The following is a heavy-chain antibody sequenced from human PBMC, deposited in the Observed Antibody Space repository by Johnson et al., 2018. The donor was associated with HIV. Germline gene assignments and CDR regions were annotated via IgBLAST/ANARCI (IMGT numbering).Heavy chain of an antibody. CDR2: IWPDGGNN. J-gene: IGHJ3*02. D-gene: IGHD2-8*02. CDR3: AKDPIVLVVYAISAFDI. V-gene: IGHV3-30*02. CDR1: GLTFSGYG. Sequence: QVPPVESRGGLVQPGGSLRLPCAASGLTFSGYGMHWVRQAPGEGLEWVGCIWPDGGNNFSAESVKGRFTLSRDNSKNTLYLQMNSLRAEDTAVYYCAKDPIVLVVYAISAFDIWGQGTMVTVSS.